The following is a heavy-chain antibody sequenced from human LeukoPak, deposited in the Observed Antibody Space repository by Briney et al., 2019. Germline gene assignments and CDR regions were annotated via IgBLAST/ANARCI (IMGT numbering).Heavy chain of an antibody. V-gene: IGHV4-59*08. CDR3: ARHPPALVSYGFDP. J-gene: IGHJ5*02. CDR2: IYYSGST. D-gene: IGHD5-18*01. Sequence: KPSETLSLTCTVSGGSFSNYYWSWIRQPPGKGLEWIGYIYYSGSTNYNPSLKSRATISVDTSKNQLSLNLSSVTAADTAVYYCARHPPALVSYGFDPWGQGTLVTVSS. CDR1: GGSFSNYY.